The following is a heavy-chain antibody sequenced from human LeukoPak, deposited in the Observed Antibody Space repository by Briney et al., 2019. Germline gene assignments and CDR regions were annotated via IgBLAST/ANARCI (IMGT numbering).Heavy chain of an antibody. J-gene: IGHJ4*02. CDR3: AREGDGYKKFDY. CDR2: MSPNSGNT. V-gene: IGHV1-8*01. CDR1: GYTFTSYD. D-gene: IGHD5-24*01. Sequence: ASVKVSCKASGYTFTSYDINWVRQATGQGLEWMGWMSPNSGNTGYAQKFQGRVTITRNTSISTAYMELSSLRSEDTAMYYCAREGDGYKKFDYWAQGILATVSS.